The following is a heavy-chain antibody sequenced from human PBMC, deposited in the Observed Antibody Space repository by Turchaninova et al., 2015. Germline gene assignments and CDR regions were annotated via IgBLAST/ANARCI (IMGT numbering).Heavy chain of an antibody. CDR1: GFSFSTGMR. Sequence: QVTLKESGPALVKPTQTLTLTCTFSGFSFSTGMRVSWIRQPPGQALAWLARIAWDDEKIYNTSLKTRLTISKDTSKNQGVLTMTNMDPVDTATYYCARMPSYYYYMDVWGKGTTVTVSS. CDR2: IAWDDEK. V-gene: IGHV2-70*04. J-gene: IGHJ6*03. CDR3: ARMPSYYYYMDV.